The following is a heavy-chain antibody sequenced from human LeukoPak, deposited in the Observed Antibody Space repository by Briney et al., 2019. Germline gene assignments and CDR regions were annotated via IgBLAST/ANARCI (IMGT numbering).Heavy chain of an antibody. CDR2: IRYDGSNK. CDR1: GFTFSSYA. CDR3: AKGKGYYPLTDAFDI. Sequence: GGSLRLSCAASGFTFSSYAMSWVRQAPGKGLEWVAFIRYDGSNKYYADSVKGRFTISRDNSKNTLYLQMNSLRAEDTAVYYCAKGKGYYPLTDAFDIWGQGTMVTVSS. D-gene: IGHD3-10*01. J-gene: IGHJ3*02. V-gene: IGHV3-30*02.